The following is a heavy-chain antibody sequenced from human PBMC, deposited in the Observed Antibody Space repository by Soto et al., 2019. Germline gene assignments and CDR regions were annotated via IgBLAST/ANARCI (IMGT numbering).Heavy chain of an antibody. J-gene: IGHJ4*02. V-gene: IGHV3-48*02. CDR1: GFTFSSYS. D-gene: IGHD1-26*01. CDR3: GREGVGATYYFDY. CDR2: ISSSSSTI. Sequence: EVQLVESGGGLVQPGGSLRLSCAASGFTFSSYSMNWVRQAPGKGLEWVSYISSSSSTIYYADSVKGRFTISRDNAKKSLYPEMNSLRDEDTAVYYCGREGVGATYYFDYWGQGTLGTVSS.